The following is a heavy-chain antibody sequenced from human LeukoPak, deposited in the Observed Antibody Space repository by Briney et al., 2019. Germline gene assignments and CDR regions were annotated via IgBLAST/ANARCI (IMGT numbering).Heavy chain of an antibody. V-gene: IGHV3-30*18. CDR1: GFTFSSYG. Sequence: PGRSLRLSCAASGFTFSSYGMHWVRQAPGKGLEWVAVISYDGSNKYYADSVKGRFTISRDNSKNTLYLQMNSLRAEDTAVYYCAKDQSRWQQRAFDIWGQGTMVTVSS. CDR3: AKDQSRWQQRAFDI. D-gene: IGHD6-13*01. J-gene: IGHJ3*02. CDR2: ISYDGSNK.